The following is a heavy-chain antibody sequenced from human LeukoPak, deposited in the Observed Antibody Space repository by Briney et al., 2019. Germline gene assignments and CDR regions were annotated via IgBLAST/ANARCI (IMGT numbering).Heavy chain of an antibody. D-gene: IGHD3-22*01. CDR2: INSDGSTT. CDR3: GGSGDYGDY. J-gene: IGHJ4*02. CDR1: GFTFSSYW. V-gene: IGHV3-74*01. Sequence: GGSLRLSCAASGFTFSSYWMHWVRQTPGKGLVWVSRINSDGSTTSYADSVKGRFTISRDNAKSTLYLQMNSLGAEDTAVYYCGGSGDYGDYWGQGSLVTVSS.